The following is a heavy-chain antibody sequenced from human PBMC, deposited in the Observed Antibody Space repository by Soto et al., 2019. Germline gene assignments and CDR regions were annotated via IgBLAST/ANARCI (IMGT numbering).Heavy chain of an antibody. J-gene: IGHJ6*03. CDR1: GGSISSYY. CDR2: IYYSGST. CDR3: ARRATTDYYYYYYYMDV. V-gene: IGHV4-59*08. Sequence: SETLSLTCTVSGGSISSYYWSWIRQPPGKGLEWIGYIYYSGSTNYNPSLKSRVTISVDTSKNQFSLKLSSVTAADTAVYYCARRATTDYYYYYYYMDVWGKGITVTSP. D-gene: IGHD1-1*01.